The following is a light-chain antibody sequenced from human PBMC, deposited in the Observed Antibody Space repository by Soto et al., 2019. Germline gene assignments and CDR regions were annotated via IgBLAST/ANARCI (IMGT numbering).Light chain of an antibody. Sequence: EIVLTQSPGTLSLSPGERATLSCRASQSVSSSYLAWYQQKPGQAPRLLIYGASSRATGIPDRFSGSGSGTDFTLTISRLEPEDCAVYYCQQYGSSPSFCQGTKVEIK. CDR1: QSVSSSY. CDR3: QQYGSSPS. CDR2: GAS. J-gene: IGKJ1*01. V-gene: IGKV3-20*01.